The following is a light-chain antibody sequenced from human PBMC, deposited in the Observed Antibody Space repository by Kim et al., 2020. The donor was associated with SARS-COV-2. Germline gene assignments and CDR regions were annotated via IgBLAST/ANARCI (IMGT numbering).Light chain of an antibody. Sequence: RATINCKSRQSILYSSNNNNYLAWYQHKPGQPPKLLIYWASTRESGVPDRFSGSGSGTDFTLTISNLQAEDVAVYYCQQYYSIPYTFGQGTKLEI. CDR2: WAS. CDR1: QSILYSSNNNNY. CDR3: QQYYSIPYT. V-gene: IGKV4-1*01. J-gene: IGKJ2*01.